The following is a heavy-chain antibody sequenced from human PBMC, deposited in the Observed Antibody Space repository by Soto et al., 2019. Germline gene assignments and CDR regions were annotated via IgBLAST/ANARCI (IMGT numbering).Heavy chain of an antibody. Sequence: ASVKVSCKASGGTFSSYAISWVRQAPGQGLEWMGWISAYNGNTNYAQKLQGRVTMTTDTSTSTAYMELRSLRSDDTAVYYCASSYYDSSGSLLYWRQGIVVTVAS. J-gene: IGHJ1*01. V-gene: IGHV1-18*01. CDR2: ISAYNGNT. D-gene: IGHD3-22*01. CDR3: ASSYYDSSGSLLY. CDR1: GGTFSSYA.